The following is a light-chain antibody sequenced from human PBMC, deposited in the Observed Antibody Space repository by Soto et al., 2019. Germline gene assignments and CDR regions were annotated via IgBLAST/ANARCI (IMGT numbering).Light chain of an antibody. CDR3: QQYDKLPLT. CDR2: EAS. Sequence: DIQMTQSASSLSASVGGRFTFTCRASQSISTYLNWYQQKPGKAPKLLIYEASNLETGVPSRFSGSGSGTDCTFTSSSLQPEDIATYYCQQYDKLPLTFGGGTKVDIK. CDR1: QSISTY. V-gene: IGKV1-33*01. J-gene: IGKJ4*01.